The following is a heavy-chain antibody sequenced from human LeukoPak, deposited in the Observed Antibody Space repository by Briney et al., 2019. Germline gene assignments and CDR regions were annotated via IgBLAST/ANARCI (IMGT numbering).Heavy chain of an antibody. Sequence: PGGSLRLSCAASGFTFSNYWMSWVRQAPGKGLEWVANIKQDGSERYYVDSVKGRFTISRDNAKNSLYLQMNSLRAEDTAVYYCARDQQWLTPPFDYWGQGTLVTVSS. CDR3: ARDQQWLTPPFDY. CDR2: IKQDGSER. CDR1: GFTFSNYW. V-gene: IGHV3-7*03. D-gene: IGHD6-19*01. J-gene: IGHJ4*02.